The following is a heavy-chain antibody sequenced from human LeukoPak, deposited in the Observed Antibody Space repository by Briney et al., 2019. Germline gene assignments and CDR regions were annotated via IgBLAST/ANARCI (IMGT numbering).Heavy chain of an antibody. CDR3: ARDRQASDGELDY. CDR2: IWYDGSNK. J-gene: IGHJ4*02. Sequence: GGSLRLSCAASGFTFSSYGMHWVRQAPGKGLEWVAVIWYDGSNKYYADSVKGRFTISRDNSKNTLYLQMNSPRAEDTAVYYCARDRQASDGELDYWGQGTLVTVSS. V-gene: IGHV3-33*01. D-gene: IGHD2-21*02. CDR1: GFTFSSYG.